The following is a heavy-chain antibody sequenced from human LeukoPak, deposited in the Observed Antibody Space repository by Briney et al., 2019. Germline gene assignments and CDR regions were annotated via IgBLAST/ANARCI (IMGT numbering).Heavy chain of an antibody. D-gene: IGHD2-15*01. CDR1: GYTFTSYD. V-gene: IGHV1-8*01. J-gene: IGHJ5*02. Sequence: VASVKVSCKASGYTFTSYDINWVRQATGQGLEWMGWMNPNSGNTGYAQKFQGRVTMTRNTSISTAYMELSSLRSEDTAVYYCARYCSGGSCGYNWFDPWGQGTLVTVSS. CDR3: ARYCSGGSCGYNWFDP. CDR2: MNPNSGNT.